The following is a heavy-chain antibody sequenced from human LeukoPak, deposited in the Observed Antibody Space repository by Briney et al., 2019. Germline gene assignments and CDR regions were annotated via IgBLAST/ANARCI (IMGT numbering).Heavy chain of an antibody. J-gene: IGHJ4*02. D-gene: IGHD2-2*01. V-gene: IGHV1-69*05. CDR2: IIPIFGTA. Sequence: SVKVSCKASGGTFSSYAISWVRQAPGQGLEWMGGIIPIFGTANYAQKFQGRVTITTDESTSTAYMELSSLRSEDTAVYYCARVVFGAYYFDYWGQGTLVTVSS. CDR1: GGTFSSYA. CDR3: ARVVFGAYYFDY.